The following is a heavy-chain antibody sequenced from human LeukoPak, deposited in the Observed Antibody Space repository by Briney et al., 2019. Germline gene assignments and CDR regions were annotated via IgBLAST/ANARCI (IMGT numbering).Heavy chain of an antibody. V-gene: IGHV3-15*07. CDR1: GFTFSSYA. CDR2: IKRKTDGGTT. J-gene: IGHJ4*02. D-gene: IGHD1-26*01. CDR3: TTSTVGATYFDY. Sequence: PGGSLRLSCAASGFTFSSYAMNWVRQAPGKGLEWVGRIKRKTDGGTTDYAAPVKGRFTISRDVSKNTLYLQMNSLKTEDTAVYYCTTSTVGATYFDYWGQGTLVTVSS.